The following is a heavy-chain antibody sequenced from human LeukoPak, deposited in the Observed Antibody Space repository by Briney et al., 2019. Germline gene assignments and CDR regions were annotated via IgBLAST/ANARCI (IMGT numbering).Heavy chain of an antibody. CDR3: ARDGGEHDAFDI. J-gene: IGHJ3*02. V-gene: IGHV4-4*07. Sequence: TPSETLSLTCTVSGGSISTYYWSWIRQPAGKGLEWIGYIYSSGSTNYNPSLKSRVTMSLDTSKNQFSLKLSSVTAADTAVYYCARDGGEHDAFDIWGQGTLVTVSS. D-gene: IGHD4-23*01. CDR2: IYSSGST. CDR1: GGSISTYY.